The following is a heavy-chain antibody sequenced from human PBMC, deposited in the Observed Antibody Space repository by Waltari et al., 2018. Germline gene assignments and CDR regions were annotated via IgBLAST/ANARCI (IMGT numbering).Heavy chain of an antibody. D-gene: IGHD5-12*01. V-gene: IGHV3-23*01. CDR1: GFPFSNYA. CDR2: IVGSGGAT. CDR3: VREVGVDLGLGLDY. J-gene: IGHJ4*02. Sequence: EVQLLESGGDVVQSGGSLRLSCAASGFPFSNYAMTWVRQAPGQGLEGVSSIVGSGGATYYADSVRGRFIISRDNSKNTLYLQMNSLRADDTARYFCVREVGVDLGLGLDYWGQGTLVTVSS.